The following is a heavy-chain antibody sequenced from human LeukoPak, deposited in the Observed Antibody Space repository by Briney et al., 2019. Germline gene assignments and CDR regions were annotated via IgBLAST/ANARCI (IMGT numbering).Heavy chain of an antibody. CDR3: ARVHYGYSGYDNFDY. CDR2: MNPNSGNT. D-gene: IGHD5-12*01. CDR1: GYTFTSYD. Sequence: GASVKVSCKASGYTFTSYDINWVRQATGQGLEWMGWMNPNSGNTGYAQKFQGRVTMTRDTSISTAYMELSSLRSEDTAVYYCARVHYGYSGYDNFDYWGQGTLVTVSS. V-gene: IGHV1-8*01. J-gene: IGHJ4*02.